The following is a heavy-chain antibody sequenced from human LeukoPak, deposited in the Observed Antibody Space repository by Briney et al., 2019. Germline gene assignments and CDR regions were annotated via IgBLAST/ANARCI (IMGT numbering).Heavy chain of an antibody. Sequence: SETLSLTCTVSGGSISTSTYFWGWIRQPPGKGLEWIGGIYYSGSTYYNPSLKSRVTISVDTSKNHFSLKLSSVTAADTAVYYCARGQPPVEWFGELATHYYYGMDVWGQGTTVTVSS. J-gene: IGHJ6*02. CDR1: GGSISTSTYF. CDR2: IYYSGST. D-gene: IGHD3-10*01. V-gene: IGHV4-39*07. CDR3: ARGQPPVEWFGELATHYYYGMDV.